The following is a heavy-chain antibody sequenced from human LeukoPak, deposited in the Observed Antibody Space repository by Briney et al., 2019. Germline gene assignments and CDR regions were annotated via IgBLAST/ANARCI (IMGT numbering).Heavy chain of an antibody. CDR3: ARDQRGGSPILQRYYGMDV. Sequence: SGGPLRLSCAASGFTVSSNYMSWVRQAPGKGLEWVSVIYSGGSTYYADSVKGRFTISRDSSKNTLYLQMNSLRAEDTAVYYCARDQRGGSPILQRYYGMDVWGQGTTVTVSS. J-gene: IGHJ6*02. CDR2: IYSGGST. CDR1: GFTVSSNY. V-gene: IGHV3-66*01. D-gene: IGHD2-21*01.